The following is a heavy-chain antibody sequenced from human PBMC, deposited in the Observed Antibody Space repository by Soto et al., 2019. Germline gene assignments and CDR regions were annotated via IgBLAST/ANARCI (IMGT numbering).Heavy chain of an antibody. Sequence: RASVKVSCKASGATFSGSAFSWVRQAPGQGLEWMGGITPTLGTTNYAQHLQGRVTITADESTATSFMELTSLTSADTAVYYCARGFTTGATIGGFDYWGQGTLVTVSS. D-gene: IGHD1-1*01. CDR1: GATFSGSA. CDR3: ARGFTTGATIGGFDY. J-gene: IGHJ4*02. V-gene: IGHV1-69*13. CDR2: ITPTLGTT.